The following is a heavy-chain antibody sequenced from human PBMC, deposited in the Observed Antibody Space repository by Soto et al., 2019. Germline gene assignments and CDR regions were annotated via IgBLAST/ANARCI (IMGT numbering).Heavy chain of an antibody. V-gene: IGHV4-31*03. CDR1: GGSISSGGYY. Sequence: QGQLQESGPGLVKPSQTLSLTCTVSGGSISSGGYYWSWIRQHPGKGLEWIGYSYYSGSTYYNPSLKSRVNISVDTSKTQRSLKLSSVTAADTAVYYCARGLAATAYFDYWGQRTLVAVSS. J-gene: IGHJ4*02. D-gene: IGHD6-13*01. CDR3: ARGLAATAYFDY. CDR2: SYYSGST.